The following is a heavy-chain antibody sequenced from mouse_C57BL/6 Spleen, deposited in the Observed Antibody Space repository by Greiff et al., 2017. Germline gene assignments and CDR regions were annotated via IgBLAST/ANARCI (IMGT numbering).Heavy chain of an antibody. CDR2: IHPNSGST. J-gene: IGHJ2*01. CDR3: ARRKGGYDYDDYFDY. CDR1: GYTFTSYW. Sequence: QVQLQQPGAELVQPGASVKLSCTASGYTFTSYWMHWVKQRPGQGLEWIGMIHPNSGSTNYNEKFKSKATLTVDKSSSTAYMQLSSLTSEDSAVYYCARRKGGYDYDDYFDYWGQGTTLTVSS. V-gene: IGHV1-64*01. D-gene: IGHD2-4*01.